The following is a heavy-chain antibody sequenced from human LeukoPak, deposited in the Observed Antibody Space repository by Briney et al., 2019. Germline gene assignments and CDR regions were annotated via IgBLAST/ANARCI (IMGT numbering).Heavy chain of an antibody. CDR1: GVSISNYY. Sequence: PSETLSLTCTVSGVSISNYYWTWIRQPPGKGLEWIGYIYHSGSTYYNPSLKSRVTISVDRSKNQFSLKLSSVTAADTAVYYCARYREYYDILTGYFEDWGQGTLVTVSS. J-gene: IGHJ4*02. V-gene: IGHV4-59*12. D-gene: IGHD3-9*01. CDR3: ARYREYYDILTGYFED. CDR2: IYHSGST.